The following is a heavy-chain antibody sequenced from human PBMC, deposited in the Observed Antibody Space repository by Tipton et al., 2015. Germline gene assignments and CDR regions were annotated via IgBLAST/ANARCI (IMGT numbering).Heavy chain of an antibody. V-gene: IGHV4-61*01. CDR2: IYYTGST. CDR3: VRHFKFGEFFAFDL. CDR1: GGSVSSANYY. J-gene: IGHJ4*01. D-gene: IGHD3-16*01. Sequence: TLSLTCTVSGGSVSSANYYWTWIRQPPGKGLEWIGYIYYTGSTNYNPSLKSRVTISVDTSKNQFSLSLSSVTAADTAVYYCVRHFKFGEFFAFDLWGQGTLVTVSS.